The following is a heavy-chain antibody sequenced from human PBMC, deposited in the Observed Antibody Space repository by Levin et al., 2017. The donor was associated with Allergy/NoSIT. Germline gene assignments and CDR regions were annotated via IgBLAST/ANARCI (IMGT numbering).Heavy chain of an antibody. Sequence: GESLKISCKASGYTFTGYYMHWVRQAPGQGLEWMGWINPNSGGTNYAQKFQGWVTMTRDTSISTAYMELSRLRSDDTAVYYCARTRQFPYSNYGYYYGMDVWGQGTTVTVSS. D-gene: IGHD4-11*01. J-gene: IGHJ6*02. V-gene: IGHV1-2*04. CDR3: ARTRQFPYSNYGYYYGMDV. CDR2: INPNSGGT. CDR1: GYTFTGYY.